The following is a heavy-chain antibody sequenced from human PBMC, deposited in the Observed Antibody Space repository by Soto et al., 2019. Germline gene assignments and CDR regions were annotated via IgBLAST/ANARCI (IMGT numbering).Heavy chain of an antibody. Sequence: SETLSLTCAVYGGSFSGYYWSWIRQPPGKGLEWIGEINHSGSTNYNPSLKSRVTISVDTSKNQFSLKLSSVTAADTAVYYCAICGYGDSYYYFGYWGQGTRVT. CDR3: AICGYGDSYYYFGY. V-gene: IGHV4-34*01. D-gene: IGHD4-17*01. CDR2: INHSGST. J-gene: IGHJ4*02. CDR1: GGSFSGYY.